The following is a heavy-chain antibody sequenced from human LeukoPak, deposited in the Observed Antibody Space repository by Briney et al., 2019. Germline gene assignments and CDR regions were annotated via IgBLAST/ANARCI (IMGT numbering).Heavy chain of an antibody. J-gene: IGHJ4*02. CDR3: ARNLIPEQLVMNF. CDR2: ICYTGST. V-gene: IGHV4-59*01. Sequence: PSETLSLTCTVSGGSISNYYWNWIRQPPGKGLEWIGYICYTGSTNYNPSLKSRVTMSVATSQNQCSLNLKSVTPEDTAVYYCARNLIPEQLVMNFWGQGTLVTVSS. CDR1: GGSISNYY. D-gene: IGHD6-13*01.